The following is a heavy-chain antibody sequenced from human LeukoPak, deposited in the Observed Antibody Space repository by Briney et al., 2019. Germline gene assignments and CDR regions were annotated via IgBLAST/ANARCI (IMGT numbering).Heavy chain of an antibody. CDR1: GFTFSSYA. D-gene: IGHD1-26*01. CDR3: ARASWELLDWFDP. CDR2: ISGSGGST. V-gene: IGHV3-23*01. Sequence: PGGSLRLSCAASGFTFSSYAMSWVRQAPGKGLEWVSAISGSGGSTFYADSVKGRFTISRDNSKNAMYLQMKSLRAEDTAVYYCARASWELLDWFDPWGQGTLVTVSS. J-gene: IGHJ5*02.